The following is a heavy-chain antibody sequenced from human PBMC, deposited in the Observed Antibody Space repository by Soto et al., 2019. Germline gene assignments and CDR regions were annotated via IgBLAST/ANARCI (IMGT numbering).Heavy chain of an antibody. CDR3: ARDVVVPYNWFDP. J-gene: IGHJ5*02. V-gene: IGHV4-59*01. Sequence: STTLSLTCAVYGGSLSGYYWSWIRQPPGKGLEWIGYIYYSGSTNYNPSLKSRVTISVDTSKNQFSLKLSSVTAADTAVYYCARDVVVPYNWFDPWGQGTLVTVYS. CDR2: IYYSGST. D-gene: IGHD2-15*01. CDR1: GGSLSGYY.